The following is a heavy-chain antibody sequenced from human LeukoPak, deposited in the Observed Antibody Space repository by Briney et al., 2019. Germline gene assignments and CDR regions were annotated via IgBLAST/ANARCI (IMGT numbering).Heavy chain of an antibody. CDR3: IGYWDDY. J-gene: IGHJ4*02. D-gene: IGHD3-22*01. CDR1: GFTFSSYA. V-gene: IGHV3-30-3*01. CDR2: ISYDGSNK. Sequence: GGSLRLSCAASGFTFSSYAMHWVRQAPGKGLEWVAVISYDGSNKYYADSVKGRFTISRDNSKNTLYLQMNSLRAEDTAVYYGIGYWDDYWGQGTLVTVSS.